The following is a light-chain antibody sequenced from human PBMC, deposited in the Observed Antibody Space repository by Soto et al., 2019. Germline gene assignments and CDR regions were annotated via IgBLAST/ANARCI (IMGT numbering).Light chain of an antibody. V-gene: IGKV1-5*03. CDR3: QQYNSFSSWT. J-gene: IGKJ1*01. Sequence: DIQMTQSPSTLPASVGDRVTITCRASQSISSWLAWYQQKPGKAPKVLIYKASSLESGVPSRFSGSGSGTEFTLTISSLQPDDFATYYCQQYNSFSSWTFGQGTKVEIK. CDR2: KAS. CDR1: QSISSW.